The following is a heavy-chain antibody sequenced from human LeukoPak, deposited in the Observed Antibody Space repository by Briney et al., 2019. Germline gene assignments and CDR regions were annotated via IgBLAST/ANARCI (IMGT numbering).Heavy chain of an antibody. D-gene: IGHD6-13*01. CDR1: GFTLSSYA. V-gene: IGHV3-66*01. CDR3: ARDLEAANTYYFDY. CDR2: ISSAGTT. Sequence: TGGSLRLSCAASGFTLSSYAMSWVRQAPGKGLEWVSIISSAGTTYYADSVKGRFTISRDNSKNTVYLQVNSLRDEDTAVYYCARDLEAANTYYFDYWGQGTMVTVSS. J-gene: IGHJ4*02.